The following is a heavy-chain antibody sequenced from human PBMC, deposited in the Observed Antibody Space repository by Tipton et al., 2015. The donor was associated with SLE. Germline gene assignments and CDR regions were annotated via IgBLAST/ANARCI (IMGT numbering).Heavy chain of an antibody. CDR2: VYYSGST. CDR1: GFSFSRYY. D-gene: IGHD3-3*01. V-gene: IGHV4-59*01. J-gene: IGHJ5*02. CDR3: ARLEDPFGIFGVPKGWFDP. Sequence: TLSLTCTVSGFSFSRYYWSWIRQPPGKGLEWIGYVYYSGSTNYNPSLRGRITTSVDTSKNQFSLRLTSVTAADTAVYYCARLEDPFGIFGVPKGWFDPWGQGTLVTVSS.